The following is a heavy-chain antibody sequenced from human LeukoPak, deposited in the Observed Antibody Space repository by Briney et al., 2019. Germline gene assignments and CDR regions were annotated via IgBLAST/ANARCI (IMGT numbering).Heavy chain of an antibody. J-gene: IGHJ6*03. CDR3: ARAKGRYQLPHRYYYYYYMDV. D-gene: IGHD2-2*01. CDR1: GGSFSGYY. CDR2: INHSGST. Sequence: PSETLSLTCAVYGGSFSGYYWSWIRQPPGKGLEWIGEINHSGSTNYNPSLKSRVTISVDTSKNQFSLKLSSVTAADTAVYYCARAKGRYQLPHRYYYYYYMDVWGKGTTVTVSS. V-gene: IGHV4-34*01.